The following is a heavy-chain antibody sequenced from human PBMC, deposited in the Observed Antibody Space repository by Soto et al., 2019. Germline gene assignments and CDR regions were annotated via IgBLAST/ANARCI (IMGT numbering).Heavy chain of an antibody. Sequence: PGGSLRLSCAASGLTFSSYAMSWVRQAPGKGLEWVSAISGSGGSTYYADSVKGRFTISRDNSKNMMYLQMSSLRAEDTAVYYCAKNRGLQYYFDYWGQGTLVTVSS. CDR2: ISGSGGST. J-gene: IGHJ4*02. V-gene: IGHV3-23*01. CDR3: AKNRGLQYYFDY. CDR1: GLTFSSYA.